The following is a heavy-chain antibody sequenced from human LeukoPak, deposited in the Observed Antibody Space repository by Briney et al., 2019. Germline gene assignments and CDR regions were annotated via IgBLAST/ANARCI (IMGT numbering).Heavy chain of an antibody. J-gene: IGHJ4*02. V-gene: IGHV3-21*01. D-gene: IGHD3-22*01. CDR3: ARALDYYDSSAAHIKFDY. CDR2: ISSSSSYI. Sequence: PGGSLRLSCAASGFTFSSYSMNWVRQAPGKGLEWVSSISSSSSYIYYADSVKGRFTISRDNAKNSLYLQMNSLRAEDTAVYYCARALDYYDSSAAHIKFDYWGQGTLVTVSS. CDR1: GFTFSSYS.